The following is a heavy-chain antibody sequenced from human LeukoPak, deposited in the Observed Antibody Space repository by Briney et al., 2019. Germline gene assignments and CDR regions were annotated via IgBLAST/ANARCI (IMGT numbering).Heavy chain of an antibody. J-gene: IGHJ4*02. V-gene: IGHV3-74*01. D-gene: IGHD6-19*01. CDR1: AFTFSSYW. CDR2: INSGGSST. Sequence: GGSLRLSCTASAFTFSSYWMHWVRQAPGKGLVWVSHINSGGSSTSYADSVKGRFTISRDNAKNTLYLQMNSLRAEDTAVYYCARDRYSSAWYGEWGQGTLVTVSS. CDR3: ARDRYSSAWYGE.